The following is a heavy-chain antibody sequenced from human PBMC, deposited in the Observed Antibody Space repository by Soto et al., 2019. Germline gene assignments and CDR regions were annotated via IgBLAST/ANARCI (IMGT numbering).Heavy chain of an antibody. J-gene: IGHJ6*02. V-gene: IGHV3-30*18. D-gene: IGHD2-2*01. CDR1: GFTFSTYG. CDR2: ISYDGSNK. CDR3: AKGQHCSSTSCYFYYYGVDV. Sequence: QVQLVESGGGVVQPGRSLRLSCAASGFTFSTYGMHWVRQAPGKGLECVAVISYDGSNKFYADSVKGRLTISRDNSKNTLYLQMNSLRAEDTAVYYCAKGQHCSSTSCYFYYYGVDVWGQGTTVAVSS.